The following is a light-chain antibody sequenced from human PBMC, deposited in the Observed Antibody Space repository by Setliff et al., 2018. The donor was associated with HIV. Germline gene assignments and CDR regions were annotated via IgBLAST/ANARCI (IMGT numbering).Light chain of an antibody. Sequence: QSALAQPASVSGSPGQSITISCTGTSSDIGSYNLVSWYQQHPDQAPKLILYEVNKGPSGIYYRFSGSKSGNTASLTISELQAEDEADYYCCSYTGGSSLFVFGTGTKVTVL. V-gene: IGLV2-23*02. CDR2: EVN. J-gene: IGLJ1*01. CDR1: SSDIGSYNL. CDR3: CSYTGGSSLFV.